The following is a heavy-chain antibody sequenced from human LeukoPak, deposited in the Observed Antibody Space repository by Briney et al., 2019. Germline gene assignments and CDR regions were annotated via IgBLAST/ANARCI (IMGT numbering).Heavy chain of an antibody. J-gene: IGHJ4*02. D-gene: IGHD3-10*01. CDR3: ARAPNHFGSGSYPTYCDY. CDR1: GGAISGYY. Sequence: SETLSLTCTVSGGAISGYYWSWIRQPPGKGLEWIGDIYYSGSTNYNPSLKSRVTISVDTSKNQFTLKLRPVTAADTAVYYCARAPNHFGSGSYPTYCDYWGQGTLVTVSS. V-gene: IGHV4-59*08. CDR2: IYYSGST.